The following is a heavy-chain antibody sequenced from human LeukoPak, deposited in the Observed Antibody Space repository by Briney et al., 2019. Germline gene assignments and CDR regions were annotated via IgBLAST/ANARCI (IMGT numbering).Heavy chain of an antibody. J-gene: IGHJ4*02. V-gene: IGHV3-23*01. CDR2: ISGSGGST. Sequence: GGSLRLSCAASGFTFSNYAMNWVRQAPGKGLKGLEWVSAISGSGGSTYYADSVKGRFTISRDNSKNTLYLQMNSLRAEDTAVYYCAPTPGWFGELFPDYWGQGTLVTVSS. CDR1: GFTFSNYA. CDR3: APTPGWFGELFPDY. D-gene: IGHD3-10*01.